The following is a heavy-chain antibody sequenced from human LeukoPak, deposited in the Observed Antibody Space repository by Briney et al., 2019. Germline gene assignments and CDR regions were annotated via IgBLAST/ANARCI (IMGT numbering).Heavy chain of an antibody. V-gene: IGHV3-30*04. J-gene: IGHJ4*02. CDR2: MSYHGRDK. CDR1: GFTFSSYA. D-gene: IGHD3-16*01. Sequence: GGSLRLSCAASGFTFSSYAMHWVRQTPGKGLEWVTVMSYHGRDKYFSGSVRGRFSISRDNSKSTLYLQMTGLRPEDTALYYCARSYVSSVVFSGFDYWGQGVLVTVSS. CDR3: ARSYVSSVVFSGFDY.